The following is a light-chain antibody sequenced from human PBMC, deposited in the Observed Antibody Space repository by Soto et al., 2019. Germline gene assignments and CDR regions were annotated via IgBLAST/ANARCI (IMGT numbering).Light chain of an antibody. J-gene: IGLJ2*01. Sequence: QSVLIQPPSVSGSPGQSVTISCTGASSDVGISDQVSWYLQHPGTVPKPMLYNVNARPSGVPDRFSGSKSGNTASLTISGLQAEDEADYYCCSYAGSYTFVVFGGGTKLTVL. CDR3: CSYAGSYTFVV. CDR2: NVN. CDR1: SSDVGISDQ. V-gene: IGLV2-11*01.